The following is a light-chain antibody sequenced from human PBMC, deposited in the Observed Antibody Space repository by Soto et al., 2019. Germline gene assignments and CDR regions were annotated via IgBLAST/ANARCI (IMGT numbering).Light chain of an antibody. CDR2: QVS. J-gene: IGKJ1*01. CDR3: IQFSHFPRT. CDR1: QGLVYSDGNTY. Sequence: VLTQTPLSSPVTLGQPASISCRSSQGLVYSDGNTYLSWLQPRPGQPPRLLIYQVSNRFSGVPDRFSGGGAGTDFTLKISRVEAEDVGVYSCIQFSHFPRTFGQGTKVEIK. V-gene: IGKV2-24*01.